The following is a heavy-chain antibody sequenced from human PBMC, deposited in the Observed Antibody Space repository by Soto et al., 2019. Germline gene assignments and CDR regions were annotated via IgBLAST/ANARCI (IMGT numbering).Heavy chain of an antibody. J-gene: IGHJ4*02. V-gene: IGHV1-3*01. D-gene: IGHD3-9*01. CDR2: INAGNGNT. CDR1: GYTFTSYA. Sequence: QVQLVQSGAEVKKPGASVKVSCKASGYTFTSYAMHWVRQAPGQRLEWMGWINAGNGNTKYSQKFQGRVTITRDTXASTAYMELSSLRSEDTAVYYCARVVDDILTGFDYWGQGTLVTVSS. CDR3: ARVVDDILTGFDY.